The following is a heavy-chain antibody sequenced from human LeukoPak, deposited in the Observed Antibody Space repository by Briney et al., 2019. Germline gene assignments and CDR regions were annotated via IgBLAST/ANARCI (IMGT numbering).Heavy chain of an antibody. CDR2: IIPIFGTA. D-gene: IGHD2-15*01. CDR3: AKVVAATQDYYYGMDV. V-gene: IGHV1-69*13. J-gene: IGHJ6*02. Sequence: ASVKVSCKASGYTFTSYGISWVRQAPGQGLEWMGGIIPIFGTANYAQKFQGRVTITADESTSTAYMELSSLRSEDTAVYYCAKVVAATQDYYYGMDVWGQGTTVTVSS. CDR1: GYTFTSYG.